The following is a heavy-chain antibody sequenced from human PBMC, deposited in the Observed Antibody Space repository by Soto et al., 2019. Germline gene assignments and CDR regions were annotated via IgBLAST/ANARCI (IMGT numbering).Heavy chain of an antibody. D-gene: IGHD6-13*01. V-gene: IGHV3-53*01. CDR3: AKDLIAAAGGYYYYYGMDV. Sequence: PGGSLRLSCAASGFTVSSNYMSWVRQAPGKGLEWVSVIYSGGSTYYADSVKGRFTISRDNSKNTLYLQMNSLRAEDTAVYYCAKDLIAAAGGYYYYYGMDVWGQGTTVTVSS. CDR2: IYSGGST. J-gene: IGHJ6*02. CDR1: GFTVSSNY.